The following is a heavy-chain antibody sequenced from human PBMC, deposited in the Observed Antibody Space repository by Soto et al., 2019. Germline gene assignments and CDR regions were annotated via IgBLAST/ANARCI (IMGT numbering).Heavy chain of an antibody. CDR1: GGSISSGGYY. V-gene: IGHV4-31*03. CDR2: IYYSGSP. J-gene: IGHJ4*02. CDR3: ARDPSGSGSYFDY. Sequence: QVQLQESGPGPVKPSQTLSLTCTVSGGSISSGGYYLSWIRQHPGKGLEWIGYIYYSGSPYYNPSLKSRVTISVDTSKNQFSLKLSSLTAADTAVYYCARDPSGSGSYFDYWGQGTLVTVSS. D-gene: IGHD3-10*01.